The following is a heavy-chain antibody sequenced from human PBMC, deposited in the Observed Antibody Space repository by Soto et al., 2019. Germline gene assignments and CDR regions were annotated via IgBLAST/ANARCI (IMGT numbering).Heavy chain of an antibody. J-gene: IGHJ5*02. V-gene: IGHV3-23*01. Sequence: PGGSLRLSCVASGFTFSSYAMSWVRQAPGKGQAFITGISKNGGSTHSGEYVKGRYTITRNNSKNTMYLQMNSLRVEDTAIYYCAKDAYCTGGSCSPAWGQGPLVTVSS. CDR2: ISKNGGST. CDR1: GFTFSSYA. CDR3: AKDAYCTGGSCSPA. D-gene: IGHD2-15*01.